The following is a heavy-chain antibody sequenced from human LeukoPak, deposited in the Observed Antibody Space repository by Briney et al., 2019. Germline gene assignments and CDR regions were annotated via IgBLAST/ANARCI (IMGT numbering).Heavy chain of an antibody. D-gene: IGHD3-10*02. J-gene: IGHJ6*04. V-gene: IGHV3-48*04. CDR1: GFTFSTYI. CDR2: ISSSGSTI. Sequence: GGSLRLSCAASGFTFSTYIMNWVRQAPGKGLEWVSYISSSGSTIYYADSVKGRFTISRDNAKNSLYLQMNSLRAEDTAVYYCAELGITMIGGVWGKGTTVTISS. CDR3: AELGITMIGGV.